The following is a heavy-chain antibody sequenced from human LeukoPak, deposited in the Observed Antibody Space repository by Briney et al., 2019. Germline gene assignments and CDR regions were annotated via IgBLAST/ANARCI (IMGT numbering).Heavy chain of an antibody. Sequence: SETLSLTCTVSGGSISNYYWSWIRQPPGKGLEWIGYISHSGSTNSNPSLRSRVTISVDTSKNQFFLKLSSVTAADTAVYYCAGGGRRITIFGVVIPYYFDYWGQGTLVTVSS. D-gene: IGHD3-3*01. CDR3: AGGGRRITIFGVVIPYYFDY. V-gene: IGHV4-59*12. CDR2: ISHSGST. J-gene: IGHJ4*02. CDR1: GGSISNYY.